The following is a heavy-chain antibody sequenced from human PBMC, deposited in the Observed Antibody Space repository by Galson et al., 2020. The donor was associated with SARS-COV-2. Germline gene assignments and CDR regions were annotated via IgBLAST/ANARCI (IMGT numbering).Heavy chain of an antibody. Sequence: GGSLRLSCAASGFTFSSYSMNWVRQAPGKGLEWISSISTSSSYIYYADSVEGRFTISRDNAKNSLSLQMNSLRAEDTAVYFCAGVLCFNGVCYDYDALDIWGQGTLVTVSS. J-gene: IGHJ3*02. V-gene: IGHV3-21*01. CDR1: GFTFSSYS. CDR3: AGVLCFNGVCYDYDALDI. CDR2: ISTSSSYI. D-gene: IGHD2-8*01.